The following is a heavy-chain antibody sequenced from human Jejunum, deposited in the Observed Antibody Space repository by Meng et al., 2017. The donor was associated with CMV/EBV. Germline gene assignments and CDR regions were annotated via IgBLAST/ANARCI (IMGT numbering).Heavy chain of an antibody. CDR3: AREDDYRNYFDH. CDR2: ISADGNKK. D-gene: IGHD4-11*01. V-gene: IGHV3-30*19. J-gene: IGHJ4*02. CDR1: GFTFSSYG. Sequence: SGFTFSSYGMHWVRQAPGKGLEWLAVISADGNKKYHADSVMGRFTISRDNSKNTLSLQMNGLRGEDTAVYYCAREDDYRNYFDHWGRGTQVTVSS.